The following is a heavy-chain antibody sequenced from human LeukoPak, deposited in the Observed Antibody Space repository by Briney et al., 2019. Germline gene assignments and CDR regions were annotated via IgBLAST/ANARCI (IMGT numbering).Heavy chain of an antibody. V-gene: IGHV3-7*01. CDR3: ARAPTYYYGSGSYHHDY. D-gene: IGHD3-10*01. J-gene: IGHJ4*02. CDR2: IKQDGSEK. CDR1: GFTFSSYW. Sequence: GGSLRLSCAASGFTFSSYWMSWVRQAPGKGLEWVANIKQDGSEKYYVDSVKGRFTISRDNAKNSLYLQMNSLRAEDTAVYYCARAPTYYYGSGSYHHDYWGQGTLVTVSS.